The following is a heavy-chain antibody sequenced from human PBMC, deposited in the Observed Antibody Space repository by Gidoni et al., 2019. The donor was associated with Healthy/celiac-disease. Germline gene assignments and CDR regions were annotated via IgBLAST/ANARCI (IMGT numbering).Heavy chain of an antibody. CDR2: IYYSGST. V-gene: IGHV4-59*01. J-gene: IGHJ4*02. CDR1: GGSISSYY. Sequence: QVQLQESGPGLVKPSETLSLPCPVSGGSISSYYWSWIRQPPGKGLEWIGYIYYSGSTNYNPSLKSRVTISVDTAKNQFSLKLSSVTAADTAVYYCAHISGYYDSSGYPDYWGQGTLVTVSS. D-gene: IGHD3-22*01. CDR3: AHISGYYDSSGYPDY.